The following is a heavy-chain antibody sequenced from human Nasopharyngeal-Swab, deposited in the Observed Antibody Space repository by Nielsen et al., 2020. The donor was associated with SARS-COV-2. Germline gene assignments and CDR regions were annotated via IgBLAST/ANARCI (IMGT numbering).Heavy chain of an antibody. J-gene: IGHJ6*03. CDR1: GFTFSSYA. Sequence: GGSLRLSCAASGFTFSSYAMSWVRQAPGKGLEWVSAISGSGGSTYYADSVKGRFTISRDNSKNTLYLQMNSLRAEDTAVYYCAKGSRDYYYYYMDVWGKGTTVTVSS. CDR2: ISGSGGST. V-gene: IGHV3-23*01. CDR3: AKGSRDYYYYYMDV. D-gene: IGHD3-10*01.